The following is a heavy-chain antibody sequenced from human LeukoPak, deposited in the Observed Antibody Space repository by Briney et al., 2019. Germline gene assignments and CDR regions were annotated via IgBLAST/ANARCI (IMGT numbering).Heavy chain of an antibody. J-gene: IGHJ3*02. CDR1: GFTFSSYA. D-gene: IGHD4-17*01. Sequence: PGGSLRPSCAASGFTFSSYAMSWVRQAPGKGLEWVSAISCSGGSTYYADSVKGRFTISRDNSKNTLYLQMNSLRAEDTAVYYCAKDGGPNTVTTEGAFDIWGQGTMVTVSS. CDR3: AKDGGPNTVTTEGAFDI. V-gene: IGHV3-23*01. CDR2: ISCSGGST.